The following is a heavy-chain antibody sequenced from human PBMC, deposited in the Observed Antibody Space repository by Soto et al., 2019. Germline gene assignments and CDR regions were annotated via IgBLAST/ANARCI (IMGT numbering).Heavy chain of an antibody. CDR3: ASTSYCDFWRGYSDHGDHYIDY. Sequence: SEALSLTCTVSGISLSRYYWSWIRQPPGKGLEWIGYIYYSGSTNYKPSLKSRVTISVDTSKNQLSLKLSSVTAADTAVYYFASTSYCDFWRGYSDHGDHYIDYWGQGTLVTVSS. D-gene: IGHD3-3*01. V-gene: IGHV4-59*08. CDR2: IYYSGST. J-gene: IGHJ4*02. CDR1: GISLSRYY.